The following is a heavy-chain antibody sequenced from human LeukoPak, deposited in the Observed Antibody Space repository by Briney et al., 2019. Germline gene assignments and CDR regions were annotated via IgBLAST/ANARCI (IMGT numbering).Heavy chain of an antibody. CDR3: ARDLGYCRGGSCYDLFDY. J-gene: IGHJ4*02. Sequence: GGSLRLSCAASGFTFSSYEMNWVRQAPGKGLEWVSYISSSGSTIYYADSVKGRFTISRDNAKNTLYLQMKSLRGEDTAVYYCARDLGYCRGGSCYDLFDYWGQGTLVTVSS. D-gene: IGHD2-15*01. CDR2: ISSSGSTI. V-gene: IGHV3-48*03. CDR1: GFTFSSYE.